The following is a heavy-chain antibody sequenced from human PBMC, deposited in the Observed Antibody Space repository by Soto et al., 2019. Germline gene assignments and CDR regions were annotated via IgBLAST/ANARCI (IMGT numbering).Heavy chain of an antibody. Sequence: QVQLVESGGGVVQPGRSLRLSCAASGFPFNAYGIHWVRQAPGKGLEWVALISYDGSIKDYADSVKGRFTISRDNSKKTSYLQMNSLRAEDTAVYYCAKAVEFMEEGFDYGGQGTLVIVSP. V-gene: IGHV3-30*18. J-gene: IGHJ4*02. CDR3: AKAVEFMEEGFDY. D-gene: IGHD3-3*02. CDR1: GFPFNAYG. CDR2: ISYDGSIK.